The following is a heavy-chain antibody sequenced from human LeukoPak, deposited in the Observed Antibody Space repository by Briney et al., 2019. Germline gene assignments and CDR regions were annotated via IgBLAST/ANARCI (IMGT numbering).Heavy chain of an antibody. J-gene: IGHJ4*02. CDR3: ARYGSIAAAGTFDY. Sequence: GGSLRLSCAASGFTFSSYGMHWVRQAPGKGLEWVANVKQDGSEKYYVDSVKGRFTISRDNAKNSLYLQMNSLRAEDTAVYYCARYGSIAAAGTFDYWGQGALVTVSS. D-gene: IGHD6-13*01. CDR1: GFTFSSYG. CDR2: VKQDGSEK. V-gene: IGHV3-7*04.